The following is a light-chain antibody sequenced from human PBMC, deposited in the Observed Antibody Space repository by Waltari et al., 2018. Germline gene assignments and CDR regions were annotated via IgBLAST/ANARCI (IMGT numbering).Light chain of an antibody. V-gene: IGKV3-20*01. Sequence: EIVLTQSPGTLSLSPGDRATLSCRASQSFSSSFLAWSQQKPGQAPRLLIYGASSRATGIPDRFSGGGSGTDFTLTISRLEPEDFAVYYCQQYGGSPPYTFGQGTKLEI. J-gene: IGKJ2*01. CDR1: QSFSSSF. CDR3: QQYGGSPPYT. CDR2: GAS.